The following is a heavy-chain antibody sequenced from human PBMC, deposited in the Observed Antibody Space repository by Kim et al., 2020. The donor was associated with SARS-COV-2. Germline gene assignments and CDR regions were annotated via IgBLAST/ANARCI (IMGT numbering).Heavy chain of an antibody. CDR3: AKDPYYDFWSGYYFDY. V-gene: IGHV3-23*01. J-gene: IGHJ4*02. Sequence: DAVKRPFTISMDNSKSTLYLQMISLRAEDTAVYYCAKDPYYDFWSGYYFDYWGQGTLVTVSS. D-gene: IGHD3-3*01.